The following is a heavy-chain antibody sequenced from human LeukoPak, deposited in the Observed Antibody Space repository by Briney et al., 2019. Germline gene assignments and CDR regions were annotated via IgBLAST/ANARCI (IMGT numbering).Heavy chain of an antibody. V-gene: IGHV1-18*04. Sequence: ASVKVSCKASGYTFTSYGISWVRQAPGQGLEWMGWISAYNGNTNYAQKLQGRVTMTTDTSTSTAYMELRSLRSDDTAVYYCARVQLLRYFDWLLTSRESYGMDVWGKGTTVTVSS. D-gene: IGHD3-9*01. CDR2: ISAYNGNT. J-gene: IGHJ6*04. CDR1: GYTFTSYG. CDR3: ARVQLLRYFDWLLTSRESYGMDV.